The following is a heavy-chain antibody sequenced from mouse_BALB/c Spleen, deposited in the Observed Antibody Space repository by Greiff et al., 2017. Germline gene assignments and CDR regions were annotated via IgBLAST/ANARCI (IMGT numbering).Heavy chain of an antibody. CDR1: GYAFTNYL. D-gene: IGHD1-1*01. Sequence: QVHVKQSGAELVRPGTSVKVSCKASGYAFTNYLIEWVKQRPGQGLEWIGVINPGSGGTNYNEKFKGKATLTADKSSSTAYMQLSSLTSDDSAVYFCAREGIYYGSRDAMDYWGQGTSVTVSS. J-gene: IGHJ4*01. CDR3: AREGIYYGSRDAMDY. CDR2: INPGSGGT. V-gene: IGHV1-54*01.